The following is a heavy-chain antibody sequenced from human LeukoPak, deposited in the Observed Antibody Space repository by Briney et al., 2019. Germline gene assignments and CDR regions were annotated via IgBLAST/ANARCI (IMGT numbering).Heavy chain of an antibody. CDR1: GYTLTDYY. CDR2: INPNNDGT. V-gene: IGHV1-2*02. CDR3: ARGQSTCCGGDCYLYYFDY. D-gene: IGHD2-21*02. Sequence: ASVKVSCKASGYTLTDYYMHWVRQAPGQGLEWMGWINPNNDGTNYAQKFQGRVTLTSDTSISTSYMELSRLRSDDTAVYYCARGQSTCCGGDCYLYYFDYWGQGTLVTVSS. J-gene: IGHJ4*02.